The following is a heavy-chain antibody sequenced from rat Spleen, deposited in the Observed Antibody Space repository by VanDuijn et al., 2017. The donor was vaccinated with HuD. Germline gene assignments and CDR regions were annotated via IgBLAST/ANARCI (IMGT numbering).Heavy chain of an antibody. Sequence: EVQLVESGGGLVQPGRSLKLSCAASGFTFSDYYMAWVRQAPKKGLEWVASINIGGGNTYYRGSVKGRFTISRDNAKSTLYLQMDSLKSEDTATYYCATGLLVYWGQGVMVTVSS. J-gene: IGHJ2*01. D-gene: IGHD1-1*01. V-gene: IGHV5-25*01. CDR2: INIGGGNT. CDR1: GFTFSDYY. CDR3: ATGLLVY.